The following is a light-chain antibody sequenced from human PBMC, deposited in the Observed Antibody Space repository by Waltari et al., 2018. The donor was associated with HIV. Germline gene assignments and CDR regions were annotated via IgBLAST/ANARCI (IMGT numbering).Light chain of an antibody. Sequence: SSELTQPPSVPVPPGQTARITCSGDAMPNQYAYWYQQKPGQAPILIIYKDTERPSGIPERFSGSTSGTTVTLTISGVQAEDEADYHCQSADSSGAYWVFGGGTRLTVL. CDR1: AMPNQY. CDR2: KDT. CDR3: QSADSSGAYWV. V-gene: IGLV3-25*03. J-gene: IGLJ3*02.